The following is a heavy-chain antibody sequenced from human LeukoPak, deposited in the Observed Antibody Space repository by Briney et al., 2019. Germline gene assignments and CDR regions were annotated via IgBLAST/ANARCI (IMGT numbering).Heavy chain of an antibody. Sequence: GGSLRLSCAASGFTFSSYAMHWVRQAPGKGLEWVSAISGSGGSTYYADSVKGRFTISRDNSKNTLYLQMNSLRAEDTAVYYCAKDWTSGSYPSFDYWGQGTLVTVSS. D-gene: IGHD1-26*01. CDR1: GFTFSSYA. J-gene: IGHJ4*02. CDR3: AKDWTSGSYPSFDY. CDR2: ISGSGGST. V-gene: IGHV3-23*01.